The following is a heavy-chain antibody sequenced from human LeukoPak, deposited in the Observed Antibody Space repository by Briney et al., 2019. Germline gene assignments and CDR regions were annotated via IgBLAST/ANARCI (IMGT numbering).Heavy chain of an antibody. D-gene: IGHD3/OR15-3a*01. CDR3: AKERWTTTAFDI. CDR1: GGTFITYA. J-gene: IGHJ3*02. V-gene: IGHV1-69*05. Sequence: ASVKVSCKASGGTFITYAITWVRQAPGQGLEWMGGIIPIFGTANYAQKFQGRVTITTDESTSTAYMELSSLRSEDTAVYYCAKERWTTTAFDIWGQGTMVTVSS. CDR2: IIPIFGTA.